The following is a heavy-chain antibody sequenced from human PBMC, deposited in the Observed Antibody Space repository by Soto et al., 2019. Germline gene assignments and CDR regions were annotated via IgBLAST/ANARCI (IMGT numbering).Heavy chain of an antibody. Sequence: SVKVSCKASGGTFSSYAISWVRQAPGQGLEWMGGIIPIFGTANYAQKFQGRVTITADESTSTAYMELSSLRSEDTAVYYCATPGVYYYDSSGPFDYWGQGTLVT. CDR3: ATPGVYYYDSSGPFDY. CDR1: GGTFSSYA. CDR2: IIPIFGTA. D-gene: IGHD3-22*01. J-gene: IGHJ4*02. V-gene: IGHV1-69*13.